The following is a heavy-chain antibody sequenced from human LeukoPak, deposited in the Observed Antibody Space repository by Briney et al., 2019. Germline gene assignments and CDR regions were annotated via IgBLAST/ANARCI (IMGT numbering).Heavy chain of an antibody. Sequence: SVNLSCKASGYTLTGYPIHSVRHTPGQGLEWMLRINTTMGDTNFAQNFQGRVTMTRDTSITTFYMSLTSLTPHATAVYFCARDQGSLTRSWYTGYWGQGTQVTVSS. J-gene: IGHJ4*02. D-gene: IGHD6-13*01. CDR2: INTTMGDT. CDR3: ARDQGSLTRSWYTGY. CDR1: GYTLTGYP. V-gene: IGHV1-2*06.